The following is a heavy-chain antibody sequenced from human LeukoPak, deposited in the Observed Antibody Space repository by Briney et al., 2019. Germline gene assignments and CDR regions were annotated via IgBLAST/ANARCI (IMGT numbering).Heavy chain of an antibody. CDR1: GYTFTSYY. V-gene: IGHV1-46*01. Sequence: GASVKVSCKASGYTFTSYYMHWVRQAPGQGLEWMGIINPSGGSTSYAQKFQGRVTMTRDMSTSTVYMELSSLRSEDTAVYYCARDISSGSYYIWYYCYMDVWGKGTTVTVSS. J-gene: IGHJ6*03. CDR3: ARDISSGSYYIWYYCYMDV. CDR2: INPSGGST. D-gene: IGHD1-26*01.